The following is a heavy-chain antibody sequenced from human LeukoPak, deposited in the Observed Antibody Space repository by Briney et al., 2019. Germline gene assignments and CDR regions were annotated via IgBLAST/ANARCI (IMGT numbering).Heavy chain of an antibody. CDR3: ARRQYSGYDFDF. Sequence: GESLKISCKSSGYIFTNYWIGWVRQMPGKGLEWMGIIYPRDSDTRYSPSFQGQVTVSADKSISTAYLQWNTLEASDSAMYYCARRQYSGYDFDFWGQGTLVTVSS. D-gene: IGHD5-12*01. CDR1: GYIFTNYW. J-gene: IGHJ4*02. V-gene: IGHV5-51*01. CDR2: IYPRDSDT.